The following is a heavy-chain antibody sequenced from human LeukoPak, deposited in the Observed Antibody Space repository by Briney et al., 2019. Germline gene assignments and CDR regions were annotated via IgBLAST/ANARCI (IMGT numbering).Heavy chain of an antibody. CDR1: GGSISSYY. Sequence: PSETLSLTCTVPGGSISSYYWSWIRQPPGEGLKWIGYIYYSGSTNYNPSLKSRVTISVDTSKNQFSLKLSSVTAADTAVYYCARLAKYSYAPYYFDYWGQGTLVTVSS. J-gene: IGHJ4*02. CDR3: ARLAKYSYAPYYFDY. V-gene: IGHV4-59*08. CDR2: IYYSGST. D-gene: IGHD5-18*01.